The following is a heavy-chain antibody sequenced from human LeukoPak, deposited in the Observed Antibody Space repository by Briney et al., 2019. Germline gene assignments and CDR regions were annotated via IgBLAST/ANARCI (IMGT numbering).Heavy chain of an antibody. CDR3: ARQVEMVPYYYGTDV. V-gene: IGHV5-51*01. CDR2: IYPGDSDT. J-gene: IGHJ6*02. D-gene: IGHD5-24*01. CDR1: GYSFTSYW. Sequence: GESLKISCKGSGYSFTSYWIGWVRQMPGKGLEWMGIIYPGDSDTRYSPSFQGQVTISADKSISTAYLQWSSLKASDTAMYYCARQVEMVPYYYGTDVWGQGTTVTVSS.